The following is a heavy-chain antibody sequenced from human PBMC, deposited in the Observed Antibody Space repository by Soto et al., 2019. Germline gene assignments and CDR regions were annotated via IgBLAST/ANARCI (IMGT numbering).Heavy chain of an antibody. CDR3: ASASVWGIGSWFHP. Sequence: QVQLVQSGAEVKKPGSSVKVSCKASGGTFSSYTISWVRQAPGQGLEWMGRIIPILGIANYAQKFQGRVTITADKSTSTAYMELSSLRSEDTAVYYCASASVWGIGSWFHPWGQGTLVTVSS. D-gene: IGHD6-13*01. J-gene: IGHJ5*02. V-gene: IGHV1-69*02. CDR1: GGTFSSYT. CDR2: IIPILGIA.